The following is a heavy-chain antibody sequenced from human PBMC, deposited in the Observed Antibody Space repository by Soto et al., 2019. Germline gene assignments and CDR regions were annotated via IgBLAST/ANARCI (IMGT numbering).Heavy chain of an antibody. D-gene: IGHD2-8*01. CDR2: ISYDGSNK. J-gene: IGHJ6*02. CDR3: ARVGHCTNGVCYTGDYYYYGMDV. CDR1: GFTFSSYA. V-gene: IGHV3-30-3*01. Sequence: PGGSLRLSCAASGFTFSSYAMHWVRQAPGKGLEWVAVISYDGSNKYYADSVKGRFTISRDNSKNTLYLQMNSLRAEDTAVYYCARVGHCTNGVCYTGDYYYYGMDVWGQGTTVTVSS.